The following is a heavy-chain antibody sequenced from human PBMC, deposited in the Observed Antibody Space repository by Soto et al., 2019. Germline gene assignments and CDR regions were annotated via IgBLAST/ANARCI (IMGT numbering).Heavy chain of an antibody. CDR3: ARGSSSWYFDY. CDR2: INHSGST. CDR1: GGSFSGYY. D-gene: IGHD6-13*01. J-gene: IGHJ4*02. V-gene: IGHV4-34*01. Sequence: QVQLQQWGAGLLKPSETLSLTCAVYGGSFSGYYWSWIRQPPGKGLEWIGEINHSGSTNYNPSLKSRVTISVDTSKNQVSLKLSSVTAADTAVYYCARGSSSWYFDYWGQGTLVTVSS.